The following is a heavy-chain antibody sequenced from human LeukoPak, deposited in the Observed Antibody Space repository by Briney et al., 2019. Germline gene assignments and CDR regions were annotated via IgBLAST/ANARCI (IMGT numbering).Heavy chain of an antibody. D-gene: IGHD3-10*01. CDR2: INHSGST. V-gene: IGHV4-34*01. CDR1: GGSFSGYY. CDR3: ARKSYYYGSGSYRTYYFDY. J-gene: IGHJ4*02. Sequence: SETLSLTCAVYGGSFSGYYWSRIRQPPGKGLEWIGEINHSGSTNYNPSLKSRVTISVDTSKNQFSLKLSSVTAADTAVYYCARKSYYYGSGSYRTYYFDYWGQGTLVTVPS.